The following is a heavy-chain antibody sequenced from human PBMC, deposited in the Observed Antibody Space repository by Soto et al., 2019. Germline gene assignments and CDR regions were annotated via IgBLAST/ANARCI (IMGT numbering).Heavy chain of an antibody. CDR2: IYYSGST. CDR1: GGSISSGGYY. V-gene: IGHV4-31*03. D-gene: IGHD6-13*01. Sequence: SETLSLTCTVSGGSISSGGYYWSWIRQHPGKGLEWIGYIYYSGSTYYNPSLKSRVTISVDTSKNQFSLKLSSVTAADTAVYYCARYDSSPWAPSSSCFDYWGQGTLVTVSS. CDR3: ARYDSSPWAPSSSCFDY. J-gene: IGHJ4*02.